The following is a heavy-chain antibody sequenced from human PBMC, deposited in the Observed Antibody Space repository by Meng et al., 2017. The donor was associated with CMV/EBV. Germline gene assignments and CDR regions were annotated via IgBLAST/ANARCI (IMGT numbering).Heavy chain of an antibody. CDR3: ARVKDYDSSGGLEY. CDR2: INHSGST. CDR1: GGSFSGYY. V-gene: IGHV4-34*01. Sequence: QVQLQQWGAGLLKPSXTLPLTCAVYGGSFSGYYWSWIRQPPGKGLEWIGEINHSGSTNYNPSLKSRVTISVDTSKNQFSLKLSSVTAADTAVYYCARVKDYDSSGGLEYWGQGTLVTVSS. J-gene: IGHJ4*02. D-gene: IGHD3-22*01.